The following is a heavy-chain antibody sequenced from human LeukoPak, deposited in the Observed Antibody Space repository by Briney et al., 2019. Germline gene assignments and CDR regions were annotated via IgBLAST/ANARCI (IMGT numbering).Heavy chain of an antibody. J-gene: IGHJ3*01. Sequence: GASVKVSCKASGGTFSSYAISWVRQAPGQGLEWMGGIIPIFGTANYAQKFQGRVTMTTDTSTTTAYMELRSLTSDDTGVYYCARDGLVRGVISAFDVWGQGTMVTVSS. D-gene: IGHD3-10*01. CDR3: ARDGLVRGVISAFDV. V-gene: IGHV1-69*05. CDR1: GGTFSSYA. CDR2: IIPIFGTA.